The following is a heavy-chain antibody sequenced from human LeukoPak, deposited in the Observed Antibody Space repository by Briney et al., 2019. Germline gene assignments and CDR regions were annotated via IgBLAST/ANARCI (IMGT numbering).Heavy chain of an antibody. D-gene: IGHD2-21*02. CDR2: IIPIFGTA. V-gene: IGHV1-69*06. CDR3: ARTYCGGDCYSSRGWFDT. CDR1: GGTFSNYT. J-gene: IGHJ5*02. Sequence: SVKVSCKTSGGTFSNYTISWVRQAPGQGLEWMGGIIPIFGTANYAQKFQGKVTITADKSTSTAYMELSSLRSEDTAVYYCARTYCGGDCYSSRGWFDTWGQGTLVTVSS.